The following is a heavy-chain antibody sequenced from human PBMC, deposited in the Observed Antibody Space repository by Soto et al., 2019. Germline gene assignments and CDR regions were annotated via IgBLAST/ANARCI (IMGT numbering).Heavy chain of an antibody. Sequence: GGSLRLSCAASGFTFSSYWMHWVRQAPGKGLVWVSCINSDGSSTSYADSVKGRLTISRDNAKNTLYLQMNSLRAEDTAVYYCARGAGIAVADPYGMDVWGQGTTVTVSS. J-gene: IGHJ6*02. D-gene: IGHD6-19*01. CDR3: ARGAGIAVADPYGMDV. V-gene: IGHV3-74*01. CDR1: GFTFSSYW. CDR2: INSDGSST.